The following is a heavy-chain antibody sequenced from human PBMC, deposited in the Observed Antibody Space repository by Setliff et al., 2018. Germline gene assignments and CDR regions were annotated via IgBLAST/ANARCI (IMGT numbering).Heavy chain of an antibody. CDR2: IYHDGPS. D-gene: IGHD3-16*01. CDR1: GGSVRGYY. J-gene: IGHJ4*02. CDR3: ARGGERYYSAS. V-gene: IGHV4-59*02. Sequence: PSETLSLTCTVSGGSVRGYYGSWIRQPPGKGLEWIGYIYHDGPSVHYNPSLKSRVTMSVDKSKNQFSLKLSSVTAADTAVYYCARGGERYYSASWGQGTLVTVSS.